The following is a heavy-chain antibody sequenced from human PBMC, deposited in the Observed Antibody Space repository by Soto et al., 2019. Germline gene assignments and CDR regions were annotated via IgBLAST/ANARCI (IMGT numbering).Heavy chain of an antibody. CDR3: ARMKLASLDH. J-gene: IGHJ4*02. V-gene: IGHV1-69*09. Sequence: QVVLLQSGTEVKRPGSSVKVSCKASGVPFNSYGFAWVRQAPGRGLEWVGRINPASQLSNYEQSLQGRVTITADTSTTTASMGLSALTSEHTAVYYCARMKLASLDHWGQGSLVTVSS. CDR2: INPASQLS. CDR1: GVPFNSYG.